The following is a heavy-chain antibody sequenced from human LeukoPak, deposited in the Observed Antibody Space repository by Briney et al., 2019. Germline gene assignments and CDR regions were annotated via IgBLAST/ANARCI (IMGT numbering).Heavy chain of an antibody. V-gene: IGHV4-61*01. CDR3: ARDRWYYDSSGYFDY. CDR2: IYYSGST. D-gene: IGHD3-22*01. Sequence: SETLSLTCTVSGGSFSSGSYYWSWIRQPPGKGLEWIGYIYYSGSTNYNPSLKSRVTISADTSKNQFSLKLSSVTAADTAVYYCARDRWYYDSSGYFDYWGQGTLVTVSS. CDR1: GGSFSSGSYY. J-gene: IGHJ4*02.